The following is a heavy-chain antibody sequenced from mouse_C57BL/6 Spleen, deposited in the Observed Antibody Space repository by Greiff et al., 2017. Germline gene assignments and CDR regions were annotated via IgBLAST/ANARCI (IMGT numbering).Heavy chain of an antibody. Sequence: VQLQQSGAELVRPGSSVKLSCKASGYTFTSYWMDWVKQRPGQGLEWIGNIYPSDSETHYNQKFKDKATLTVDKSSSTAYMQRSSLTSEDSAVXYGAREEDYGGYFDVWGTGTTVTVSS. D-gene: IGHD2-4*01. CDR2: IYPSDSET. CDR1: GYTFTSYW. V-gene: IGHV1-61*01. CDR3: AREEDYGGYFDV. J-gene: IGHJ1*03.